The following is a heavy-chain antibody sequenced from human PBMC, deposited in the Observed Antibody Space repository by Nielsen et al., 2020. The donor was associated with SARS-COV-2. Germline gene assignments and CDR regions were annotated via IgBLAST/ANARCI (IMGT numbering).Heavy chain of an antibody. CDR1: RFTFTTDF. CDR3: ARDPLRFLMGTMDV. Sequence: ASVKVSCKAPRFTFTTDFVYWVRQAPVLMPECMGLIITAIGNAKYSQNFQGRVTITRDTSASTAYMEVTSLTSEDTAVYYCARDPLRFLMGTMDVWGQGTTVTVS. D-gene: IGHD3-3*01. CDR2: IITAIGNA. V-gene: IGHV1-3*04. J-gene: IGHJ6*02.